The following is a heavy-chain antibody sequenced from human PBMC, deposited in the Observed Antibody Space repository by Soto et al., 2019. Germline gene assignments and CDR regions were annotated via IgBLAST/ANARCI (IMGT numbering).Heavy chain of an antibody. V-gene: IGHV3-7*01. D-gene: IGHD6-6*01. CDR2: IKTDGSEI. CDR1: GFIFSSHW. CDR3: ATDSVGKLDDAFGI. Sequence: GGSVRLSCVASGFIFSSHWMSWVRRAPGKGPEWVANIKTDGSEISYVDSVKGRFTISRDNARNSLYLQMNSLRAEDTAVYYCATDSVGKLDDAFGIWGQGTVVTVSS. J-gene: IGHJ3*02.